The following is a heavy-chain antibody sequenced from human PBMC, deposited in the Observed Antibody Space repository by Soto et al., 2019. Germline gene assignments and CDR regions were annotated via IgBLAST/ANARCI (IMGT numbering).Heavy chain of an antibody. CDR3: ARDTRPGRSVY. CDR1: GGSISSSSW. V-gene: IGHV4-4*02. Sequence: SETLSLTCAVSGGSISSSSWWSWVRQPPGKGLEWIAEIYHSGSTNYNPSLKSRVTISVDKSKNQFSLKLSSVTAADTAVYYCARDTRPGRSVYWGQGTLVPVSS. CDR2: IYHSGST. J-gene: IGHJ4*02.